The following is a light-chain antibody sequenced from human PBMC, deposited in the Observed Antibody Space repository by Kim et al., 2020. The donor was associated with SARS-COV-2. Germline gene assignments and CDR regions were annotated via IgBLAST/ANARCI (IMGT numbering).Light chain of an antibody. Sequence: VISMTQSPSSLSASTGDRVTISCRMSHDIRSNLAWYRQKPGETPELLVYSTSTLYGGVPSRFRGSGTGTDFTLTISSLQSEDFATYYCQQYFTFPWTFGQGTKVDIK. J-gene: IGKJ1*01. CDR2: STS. V-gene: IGKV1D-8*01. CDR3: QQYFTFPWT. CDR1: HDIRSN.